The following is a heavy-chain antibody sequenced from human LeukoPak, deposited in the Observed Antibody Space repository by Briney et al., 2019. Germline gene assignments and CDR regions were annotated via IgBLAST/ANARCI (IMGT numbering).Heavy chain of an antibody. CDR2: IYNSGST. Sequence: SETLSLTCSVSGGSISSSTYYWGWIRQPPGKGLEWIGNIYNSGSTYYNPSLKSRVTISVDTSKNQFSLKLSSVTAADTAVYYCARQAYSSNLGWFDPWGQGTMITVSS. D-gene: IGHD6-13*01. CDR3: ARQAYSSNLGWFDP. CDR1: GGSISSSTYY. V-gene: IGHV4-39*01. J-gene: IGHJ5*02.